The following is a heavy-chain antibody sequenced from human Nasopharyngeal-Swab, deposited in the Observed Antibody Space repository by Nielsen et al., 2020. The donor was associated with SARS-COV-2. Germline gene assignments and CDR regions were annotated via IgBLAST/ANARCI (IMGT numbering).Heavy chain of an antibody. J-gene: IGHJ6*03. D-gene: IGHD5-24*01. CDR2: ISSSGTDT. CDR3: AKSRGDTTMAHYYYYLDV. CDR1: GLPFNNYA. Sequence: GGSLRLSCAVSGLPFNNYAVTWVRQAPGKGLEWVSIISSSGTDTYYADYVKGRFTISRDNSKNTLYLQMNSLRAGDSAIYYCAKSRGDTTMAHYYYYLDVCGKGTTVTVSS. V-gene: IGHV3-23*01.